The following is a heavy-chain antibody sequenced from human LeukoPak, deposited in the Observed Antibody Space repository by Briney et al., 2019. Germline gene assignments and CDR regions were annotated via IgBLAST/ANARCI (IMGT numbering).Heavy chain of an antibody. CDR3: ARHRLTKAVPGPRKDFDY. CDR2: INQDGSEI. V-gene: IGHV3-7*05. J-gene: IGHJ4*02. CDR1: GFIFSDYW. Sequence: GGCLRLSCAASGFIFSDYWMTWVRQAPGKGLEWVANINQDGSEIYYVDSVEGRFSISRDNAKKSLYLQMNSLRAEDTAMYYCARHRLTKAVPGPRKDFDYWGQGTLVTVSS. D-gene: IGHD6-19*01.